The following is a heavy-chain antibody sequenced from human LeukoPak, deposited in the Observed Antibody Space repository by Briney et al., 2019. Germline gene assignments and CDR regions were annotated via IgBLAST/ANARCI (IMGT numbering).Heavy chain of an antibody. D-gene: IGHD3-9*01. CDR3: ARTLTYGEYYYYYMDV. V-gene: IGHV1-69*13. CDR2: IIPIFGTA. Sequence: SVKVSCKASGGTFSSYAISWVRQAPGQGLEWMGGIIPIFGTANYAQKFQGRVTITADESASTAYMELSSLRSEDTAVYYCARTLTYGEYYYYYMDVWGKGTTVTVSS. CDR1: GGTFSSYA. J-gene: IGHJ6*03.